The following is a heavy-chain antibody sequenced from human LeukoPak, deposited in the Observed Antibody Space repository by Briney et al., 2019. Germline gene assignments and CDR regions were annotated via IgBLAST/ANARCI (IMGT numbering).Heavy chain of an antibody. J-gene: IGHJ4*02. D-gene: IGHD3-16*01. Sequence: GGSLRLSCAASGFTFGSYAMNWVRQAPGEGLEWVSGISGSGSYTYHADSVKGRFTISRDNSKNTLYLQMNSLRAEDTAVYYCAKGLFGTHPYWGQGTLVTVSS. V-gene: IGHV3-23*01. CDR1: GFTFGSYA. CDR3: AKGLFGTHPY. CDR2: ISGSGSYT.